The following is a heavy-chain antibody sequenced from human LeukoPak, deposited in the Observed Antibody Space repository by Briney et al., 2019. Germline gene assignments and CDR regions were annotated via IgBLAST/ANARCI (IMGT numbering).Heavy chain of an antibody. CDR1: GGTFSSYA. D-gene: IGHD3-22*01. CDR2: IIPIFGTA. CDR3: ARDEYYYDSSGYYPYYYYYMDV. J-gene: IGHJ6*03. V-gene: IGHV1-69*05. Sequence: GASVKVSCKASGGTFSSYAISWVRQAPGQGLEWMGVIIPIFGTANYAQKFQGRVTITTDESTSTAYMELNSLRSEDTAVYYCARDEYYYDSSGYYPYYYYYMDVWGKGTTVTVSS.